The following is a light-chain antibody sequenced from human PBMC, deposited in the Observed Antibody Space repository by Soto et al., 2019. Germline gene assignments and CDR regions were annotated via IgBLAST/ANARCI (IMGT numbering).Light chain of an antibody. CDR3: CSSAPGRTIV. CDR2: EGS. J-gene: IGLJ1*01. Sequence: QCLLALAASVSGSPGQSITISCTGSSSAVGTFRLVSWYQHHPGKVPKLIIYEGSKRPSGVSNRFSGSEPGNTASLTISGLQAEDEADYYCCSSAPGRTIVFGTGTKVTVL. CDR1: SSAVGTFRL. V-gene: IGLV2-23*01.